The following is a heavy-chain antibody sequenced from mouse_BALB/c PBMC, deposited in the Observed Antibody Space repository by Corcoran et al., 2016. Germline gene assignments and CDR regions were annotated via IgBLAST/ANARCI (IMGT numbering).Heavy chain of an antibody. Sequence: EVQLQQSGAELVKPGASVKLSCTASGFNIKDTYMHWVKQRPEQGLEWIGRIDPANGNTKYDPKFQGKATITADTSSNTAYLQLSSLTSEYTAVYYCARGYGYYYAMDYWGQGTSVTVSS. V-gene: IGHV14-3*02. CDR3: ARGYGYYYAMDY. J-gene: IGHJ4*01. CDR2: IDPANGNT. CDR1: GFNIKDTY. D-gene: IGHD1-2*01.